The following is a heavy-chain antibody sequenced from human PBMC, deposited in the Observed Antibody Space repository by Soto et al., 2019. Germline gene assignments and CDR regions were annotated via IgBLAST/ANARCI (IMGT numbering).Heavy chain of an antibody. V-gene: IGHV3-30-3*01. CDR3: ARDRARYYYGSGPFDP. CDR2: ISYDGSNK. J-gene: IGHJ5*02. D-gene: IGHD3-10*01. Sequence: QVQLVESGGGVVQPGRSLRLSCAASGFTFSSYAMHWVRQAPGKGLEWVAVISYDGSNKYYADSVKGRFTISRDNSKNTLYLQMNGRRAEDTAVYYCARDRARYYYGSGPFDPWGQGTLVTVSS. CDR1: GFTFSSYA.